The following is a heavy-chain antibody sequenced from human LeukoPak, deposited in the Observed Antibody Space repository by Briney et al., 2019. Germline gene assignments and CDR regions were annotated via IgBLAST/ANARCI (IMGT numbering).Heavy chain of an antibody. CDR3: AKQNSSSWSGWFDP. CDR1: GFTFSSYS. Sequence: GGSLRLSSAASGFTFSSYSMNWVRQAPGKRLEWVSSISSSSSYIYYADSVKGRFTISRDNAKNSLYLQMNSLRAEDTAVYYCAKQNSSSWSGWFDPWGQGTLVTVSS. D-gene: IGHD6-13*01. J-gene: IGHJ5*02. CDR2: ISSSSSYI. V-gene: IGHV3-21*04.